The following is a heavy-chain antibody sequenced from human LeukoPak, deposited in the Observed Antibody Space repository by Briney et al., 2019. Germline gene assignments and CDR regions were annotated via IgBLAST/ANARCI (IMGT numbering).Heavy chain of an antibody. J-gene: IGHJ4*02. CDR1: GYTLNEFY. CDR3: ATARNTFGGGIVMPCDY. Sequence: EASVKVSCKVSGYTLNEFYMHWVRQAPGKGLEWMGGFDPEDGETIYAQKFQGRVTMTEDTSTDTAYMELSSLRSEDTAMYYCATARNTFGGGIVMPCDYWGQGTLVTVSS. V-gene: IGHV1-24*01. CDR2: FDPEDGET. D-gene: IGHD3-16*02.